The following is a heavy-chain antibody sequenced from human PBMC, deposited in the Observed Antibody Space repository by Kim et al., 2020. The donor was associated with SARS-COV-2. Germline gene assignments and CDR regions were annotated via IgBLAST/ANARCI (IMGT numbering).Heavy chain of an antibody. J-gene: IGHJ4*02. CDR2: IWYDGSNR. V-gene: IGHV3-33*01. D-gene: IGHD3-22*01. CDR1: GFTFSNFG. CDR3: ARDRGNYYDSSGYYVPDY. Sequence: GGSLRLSCAASGFTFSNFGMHWVRQAPGKGLEWVAVIWYDGSNRYYADSVKGRFTISRDNSKNTLYLQMNSLRAEDTAVYYCARDRGNYYDSSGYYVPDYWGQGTLVTVSS.